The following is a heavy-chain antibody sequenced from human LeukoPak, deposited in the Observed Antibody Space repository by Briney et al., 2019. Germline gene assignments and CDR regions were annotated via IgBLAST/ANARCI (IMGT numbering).Heavy chain of an antibody. J-gene: IGHJ5*02. CDR2: ISAYNGDT. CDR1: GYTFPSYG. Sequence: GASVKVSCKASGYTFPSYGISWVRQAPGQGLEWMGWISAYNGDTNYAQKLQGRVTMTTDTFTSTAYMELRSLRSDDTAVYYCARDHFIMFGGVIWFDPWGQGTLVTVSS. D-gene: IGHD3-16*01. V-gene: IGHV1-18*01. CDR3: ARDHFIMFGGVIWFDP.